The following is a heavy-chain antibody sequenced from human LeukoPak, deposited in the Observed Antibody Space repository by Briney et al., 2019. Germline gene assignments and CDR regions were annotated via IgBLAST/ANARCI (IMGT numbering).Heavy chain of an antibody. CDR2: IRYDGSNE. CDR1: GFTFSSYG. Sequence: GGSLRLSCAASGFTFSSYGMHWVRQAPGKGLEWVTFIRYDGSNEYYADSVKGRFTISRDNSKNTLYLQMNSLRAEDTAVYYCARDRLSGSYYDRAFDIWGQGTMVTVSS. V-gene: IGHV3-30*02. CDR3: ARDRLSGSYYDRAFDI. D-gene: IGHD1-26*01. J-gene: IGHJ3*02.